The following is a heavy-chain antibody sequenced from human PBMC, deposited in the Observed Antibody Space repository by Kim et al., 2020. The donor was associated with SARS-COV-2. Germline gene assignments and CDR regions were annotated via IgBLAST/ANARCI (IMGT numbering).Heavy chain of an antibody. CDR2: IYSGGST. CDR3: ARDRADSSGYYPYYYYYGMDV. CDR1: GFTVSSNY. V-gene: IGHV3-53*01. J-gene: IGHJ6*02. D-gene: IGHD3-22*01. Sequence: GGSLRLSCAASGFTVSSNYMSWVRQAPGKGLEWVSVIYSGGSTYYADSVKGRFTISRDNSKNTLYLQMNSLRAEDTAVYYCARDRADSSGYYPYYYYYGMDVWGQGTTVTVSS.